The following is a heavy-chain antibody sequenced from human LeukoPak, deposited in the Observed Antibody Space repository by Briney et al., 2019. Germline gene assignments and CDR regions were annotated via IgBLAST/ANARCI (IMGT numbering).Heavy chain of an antibody. Sequence: GGSPRLSRAGSGFTFSDYYMSWIRQAPGKGLEWVSYISSSDTTIYYADSVKGRFTISRDNAQNSLYLQMNTLRADDTAVYYCARADCSSTSCQELDYWGQGTLVTVSS. CDR3: ARADCSSTSCQELDY. CDR1: GFTFSDYY. CDR2: ISSSDTTI. V-gene: IGHV3-11*04. D-gene: IGHD2-2*01. J-gene: IGHJ4*02.